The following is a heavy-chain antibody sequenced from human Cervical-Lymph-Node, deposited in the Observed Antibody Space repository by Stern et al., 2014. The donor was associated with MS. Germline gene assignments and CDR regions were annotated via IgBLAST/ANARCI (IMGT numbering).Heavy chain of an antibody. CDR1: GFTFSNYA. D-gene: IGHD2-2*01. Sequence: EVQLEESGGGLVQPGGSLRLSCAASGFTFSNYAMSWVRQAPGKGLEWVSAISGSGGSTYYADSVKGRFTISRDTSKNTLYLQLNSLRAEDTAVYYCAKGGIVVVPAAMNYYYGMDVWGQGTTVTVSS. V-gene: IGHV3-23*04. CDR3: AKGGIVVVPAAMNYYYGMDV. J-gene: IGHJ6*02. CDR2: ISGSGGST.